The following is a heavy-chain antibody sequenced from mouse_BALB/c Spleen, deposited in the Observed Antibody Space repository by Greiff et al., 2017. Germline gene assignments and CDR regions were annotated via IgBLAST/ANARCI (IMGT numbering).Heavy chain of an antibody. D-gene: IGHD2-1*01. CDR3: ARDGNYGNYYFDY. CDR1: GFTFSSFG. V-gene: IGHV5-17*02. CDR2: ISSGSSTI. J-gene: IGHJ2*01. Sequence: EVMLVESGGGLVQPGGSRKLSCAASGFTFSSFGMHWVRQAPEKGLEWVAYISSGSSTIYYADTVKGRFTISRDNPKNTLFLQMTSLRSEDTAMYYCARDGNYGNYYFDYWGQGTTLTVSS.